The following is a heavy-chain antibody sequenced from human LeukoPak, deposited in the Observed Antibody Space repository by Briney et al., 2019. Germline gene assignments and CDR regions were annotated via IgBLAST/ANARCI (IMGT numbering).Heavy chain of an antibody. V-gene: IGHV3-33*08. CDR3: AKSLGPYYFDY. Sequence: PGRSLRLSCAASGFTFSSYGMHWVRQAPGKGLEWVAVIWYGGSNKYYADSVKGRFTISRDNSKNTLYLQMNSLRAEDTAIYYCAKSLGPYYFDYWGQGTLVTVSS. J-gene: IGHJ4*02. CDR1: GFTFSSYG. CDR2: IWYGGSNK.